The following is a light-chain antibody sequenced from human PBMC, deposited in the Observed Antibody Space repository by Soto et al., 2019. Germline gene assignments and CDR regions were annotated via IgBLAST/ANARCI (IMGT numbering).Light chain of an antibody. CDR3: SSYTTSNTRQIV. CDR1: SSDVGGYNY. CDR2: DVS. V-gene: IGLV2-14*03. Sequence: QSVLTQPASVSGSPGQSITISCTGTSSDVGGYNYVSWYQHHPGKASKFIIFDVSNRPSGVSYLFSGSKSGNTASLTISGLQPEDEADYYCSSYTTSNTRQIVFGTGTKVTVL. J-gene: IGLJ1*01.